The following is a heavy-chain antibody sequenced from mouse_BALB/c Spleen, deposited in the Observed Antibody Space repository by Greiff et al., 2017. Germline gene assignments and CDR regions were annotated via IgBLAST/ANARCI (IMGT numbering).Heavy chain of an antibody. V-gene: IGHV7-1*02. CDR3: ARDARDGYSWYFDV. CDR1: GFTFSDFY. D-gene: IGHD2-3*01. CDR2: SRNKANDYTT. J-gene: IGHJ1*01. Sequence: EVQRVESGGGLVQPGGSLRLSCATSGFTFSDFYMEWVRQPPGKRLEWIAASRNKANDYTTEYSASVKGRFIVSRDTSQSILYLQMNALRAEDTAIYYCARDARDGYSWYFDVWGAGTTVTVSS.